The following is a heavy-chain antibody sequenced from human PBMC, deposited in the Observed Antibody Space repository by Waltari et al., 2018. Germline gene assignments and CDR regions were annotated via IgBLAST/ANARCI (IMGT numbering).Heavy chain of an antibody. V-gene: IGHV4-61*02. CDR2: IYTSGRT. Sequence: QVQLQESGPGLVKPSQPLSLTCTVSGGSIRRGSYYGRWFRQPAGKGLEWIGRIYTSGRTNYNPSLKSRVTISVDASKHQFSLKLSSVTAADTAVYYCARARYSSSQPFDYWGQGTLVTVSS. CDR3: ARARYSSSQPFDY. D-gene: IGHD6-13*01. J-gene: IGHJ4*02. CDR1: GGSIRRGSYY.